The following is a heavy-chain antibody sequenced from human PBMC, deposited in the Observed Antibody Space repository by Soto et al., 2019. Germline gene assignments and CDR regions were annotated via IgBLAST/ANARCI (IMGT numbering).Heavy chain of an antibody. CDR3: AKDYDFWSGYYTSLSPFDY. Sequence: GGSLRLSCAASGFTFSSYAMSWVRQAPGKGLEWVSAISGSGGSTYYADSVKGRFTISRDNSKNTLYLQMNSLRAEDTAVYYCAKDYDFWSGYYTSLSPFDYWGQGTLVTVS. D-gene: IGHD3-3*01. CDR2: ISGSGGST. J-gene: IGHJ4*02. CDR1: GFTFSSYA. V-gene: IGHV3-23*01.